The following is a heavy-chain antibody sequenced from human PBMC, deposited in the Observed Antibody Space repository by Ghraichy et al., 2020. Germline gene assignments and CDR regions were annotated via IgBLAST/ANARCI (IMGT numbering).Heavy chain of an antibody. J-gene: IGHJ3*02. D-gene: IGHD6-6*01. Sequence: ASVKVSCKASGYTFTGYYMHWVRQAPGQGLEWMGWINPNSGGTNYAQKFQGRVTMTRDTSISTAYMELSRLRSDDTAVYYCGAVSSSQDPPFDIWGQGTMVTVSS. CDR3: GAVSSSQDPPFDI. CDR1: GYTFTGYY. V-gene: IGHV1-2*02. CDR2: INPNSGGT.